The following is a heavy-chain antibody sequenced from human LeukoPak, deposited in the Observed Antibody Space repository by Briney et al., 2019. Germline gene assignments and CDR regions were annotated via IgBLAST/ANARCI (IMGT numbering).Heavy chain of an antibody. V-gene: IGHV4-59*01. J-gene: IGHJ6*02. CDR2: IYYSGST. D-gene: IGHD1-26*01. CDR1: GGSISSYY. Sequence: SETLSLTCTVSGGSISSYYWSWIRQPPGKGLEWIGYIYYSGSTNYNPSLKSRVTISVDTSKNQFSLKLSSVTAADTAVYYCARASMYSGSYYGTDVWGQGTTVTVSS. CDR3: ARASMYSGSYYGTDV.